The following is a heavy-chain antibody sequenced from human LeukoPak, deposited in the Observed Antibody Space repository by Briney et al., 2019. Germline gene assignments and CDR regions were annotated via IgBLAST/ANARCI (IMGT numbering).Heavy chain of an antibody. V-gene: IGHV4-30-4*01. CDR3: AREYCSSTSCYCDV. J-gene: IGHJ6*02. D-gene: IGHD2-2*01. CDR1: GGSISSGDYY. Sequence: SETLSPTCTVSGGSISSGDYYWSWIRQPPGKGLEWIGYIYYSGSTYYNPSLKSRVTISVDTSKNQFSLKLSSVTAADTAVYYCAREYCSSTSCYCDVWGQGTTVTVSS. CDR2: IYYSGST.